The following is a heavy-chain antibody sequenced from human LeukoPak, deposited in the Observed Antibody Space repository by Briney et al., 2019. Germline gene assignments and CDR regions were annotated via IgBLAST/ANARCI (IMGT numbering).Heavy chain of an antibody. D-gene: IGHD6-13*01. CDR1: GFTVSSNY. V-gene: IGHV3-53*01. CDR2: IHSGGST. CDR3: AKVKGVAAAGPPDY. J-gene: IGHJ4*02. Sequence: GGSLRLSCAASGFTVSSNYMSWVRQAPGKGLEWVSVIHSGGSTYYADSVKGRFTISRDNSRNTLYLQMNSLRAEDTAVYYCAKVKGVAAAGPPDYWGQGTLVTVSS.